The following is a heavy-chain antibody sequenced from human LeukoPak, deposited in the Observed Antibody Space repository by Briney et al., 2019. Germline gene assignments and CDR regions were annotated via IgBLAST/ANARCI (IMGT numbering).Heavy chain of an antibody. D-gene: IGHD3-3*01. CDR1: GYTFTGYY. CDR2: INPNSGGT. CDR3: ARGRSRSDYDFWSGYYGHY. V-gene: IGHV1-2*02. Sequence: ASVKVSCKASGYTFTGYYMHWVRQAPGQGLEWMGWINPNSGGTNYAQKFQGRVTITRNTSISTAYMELSSLRSEDTAVYYCARGRSRSDYDFWSGYYGHYWGQGTLVTVSS. J-gene: IGHJ4*02.